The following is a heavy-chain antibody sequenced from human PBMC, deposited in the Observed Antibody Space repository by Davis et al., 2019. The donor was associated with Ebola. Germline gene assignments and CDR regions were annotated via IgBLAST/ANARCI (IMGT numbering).Heavy chain of an antibody. V-gene: IGHV3-7*03. CDR1: GFMFSSHW. Sequence: PGGSLRLSCAASGFMFSSHWMSWVRQAPGKGLEWVANIKQDGTKKYYVDSVKGRFTISRDNVKNSLFLQMNSLRGEDTAVYYCARDQGYIAVAGTVGMDVWGQGTTVTVSS. CDR3: ARDQGYIAVAGTVGMDV. D-gene: IGHD6-19*01. J-gene: IGHJ6*02. CDR2: IKQDGTKK.